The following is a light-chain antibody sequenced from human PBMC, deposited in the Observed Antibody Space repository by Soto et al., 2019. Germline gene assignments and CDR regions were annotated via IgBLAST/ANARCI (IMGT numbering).Light chain of an antibody. Sequence: QSALTQPRSVSGSPGQSVTISCSGTSSDVGGYNYVSWYQQRPGKAPKLMIYDVTKWPSGVPDRFSGSKSGNTASLTISGLQAEDEADYYCCSYAGRYTYVFGTGTKVTAL. CDR1: SSDVGGYNY. CDR3: CSYAGRYTYV. J-gene: IGLJ1*01. CDR2: DVT. V-gene: IGLV2-11*01.